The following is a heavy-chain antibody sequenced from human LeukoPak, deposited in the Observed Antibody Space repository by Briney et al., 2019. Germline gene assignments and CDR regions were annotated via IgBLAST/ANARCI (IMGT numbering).Heavy chain of an antibody. Sequence: SQTLSLTCTISGDSVSSNTGIWNWVRQSPSRGLEWLGRTYYRSKWFIDYALSVKGRMTINPDTSKNQFSLQLNSVTPEDTAVYYCARDKVLNGFDIWGQGTMVTVSS. J-gene: IGHJ3*02. V-gene: IGHV6-1*01. CDR1: GDSVSSNTGI. CDR3: ARDKVLNGFDI. CDR2: TYYRSKWFI. D-gene: IGHD2-8*02.